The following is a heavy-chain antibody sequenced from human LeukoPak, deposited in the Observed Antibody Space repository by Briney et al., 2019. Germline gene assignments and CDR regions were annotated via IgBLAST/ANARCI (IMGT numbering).Heavy chain of an antibody. V-gene: IGHV4-34*01. CDR2: INHSGST. J-gene: IGHJ6*03. CDR3: ARTAAGTVRVYYYYYMDV. Sequence: SETLSLTCAVYGGSFSGYYWSWIRQPPGRGLEWIGEINHSGSTNYNPSLKSRVTISVDTSKNQFSLKLSSVTAADTAVYYCARTAAGTVRVYYYYYMDVWGKGTTVTISS. CDR1: GGSFSGYY. D-gene: IGHD6-13*01.